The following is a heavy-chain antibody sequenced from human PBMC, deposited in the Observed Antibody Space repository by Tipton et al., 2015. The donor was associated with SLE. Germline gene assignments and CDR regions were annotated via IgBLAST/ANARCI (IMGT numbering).Heavy chain of an antibody. CDR2: IYHSGST. V-gene: IGHV4-38-2*01. D-gene: IGHD3-9*01. J-gene: IGHJ3*02. CDR3: ARGPYDILTGYYRAERRKNAFDI. CDR1: GYSISSGYY. Sequence: TLSLTCAVSGYSISSGYYWGWIRQPPGKGLEWIGSIYHSGSTYYNPSLKSRVTISVDTSKNQFSLKLSSVTAADTAVYYCARGPYDILTGYYRAERRKNAFDIWGQGTMVTVSS.